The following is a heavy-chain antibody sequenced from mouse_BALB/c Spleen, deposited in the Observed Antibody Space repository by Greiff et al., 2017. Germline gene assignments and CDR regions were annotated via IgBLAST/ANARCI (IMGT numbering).Heavy chain of an antibody. CDR1: GFTFSSFG. V-gene: IGHV5-17*02. D-gene: IGHD2-2*01. Sequence: EVHLVESGGGLVQPGGSRKLSCAASGFTFSSFGMHWVRQAPEKGLEWVAYISSGSSTIYYADTVKGRFTISRDNPKNTLFLQMTSLRSEDTAMYYCARSGGYDRFAYWGQGTLVTVSA. CDR3: ARSGGYDRFAY. J-gene: IGHJ3*01. CDR2: ISSGSSTI.